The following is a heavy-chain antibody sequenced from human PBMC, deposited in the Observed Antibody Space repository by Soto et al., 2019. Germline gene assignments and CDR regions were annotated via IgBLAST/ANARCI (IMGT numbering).Heavy chain of an antibody. D-gene: IGHD3-10*01. CDR1: GGSVSRDSYY. V-gene: IGHV4-61*01. Sequence: SETLSLTCTVSGGSVSRDSYYWSWIRQPPGKGLEWIGYISNSGSTNYNPSLKSRVTISIDTSKNQFSLKLSSVTAADTAVYYCARDMGSPFDYWGQGTLVTVSS. CDR3: ARDMGSPFDY. CDR2: ISNSGST. J-gene: IGHJ4*02.